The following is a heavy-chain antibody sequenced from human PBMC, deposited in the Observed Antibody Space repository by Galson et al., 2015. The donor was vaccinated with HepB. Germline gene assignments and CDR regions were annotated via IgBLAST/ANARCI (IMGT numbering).Heavy chain of an antibody. CDR3: ARDRYCSSTSCSQGNWFDP. J-gene: IGHJ5*02. D-gene: IGHD2-2*01. V-gene: IGHV1-3*01. CDR2: INAGNGNT. Sequence: SVKVSCKTSGYTFTSYAMHWVRQAPGQRLEWMGWINAGNGNTKYSQKFQGRVTITRDTSASTAYMELSSLRSEDTAVYYCARDRYCSSTSCSQGNWFDPWGQGTLVTVSS. CDR1: GYTFTSYA.